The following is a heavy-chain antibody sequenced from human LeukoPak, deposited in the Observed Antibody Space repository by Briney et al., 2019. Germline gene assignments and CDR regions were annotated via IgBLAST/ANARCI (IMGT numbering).Heavy chain of an antibody. V-gene: IGHV4-59*08. CDR2: IYYSGST. Sequence: SSETLSLTCTVSGGSISSYYWSWIRQPPGKGLEWIGYIYYSGSTNYNPSLKSRVTISVDTSKNQFSLKLSSVTAADTAVYYCARRSITMVRGVMDYWGQGTLVTVSS. CDR3: ARRSITMVRGVMDY. CDR1: GGSISSYY. D-gene: IGHD3-10*01. J-gene: IGHJ4*02.